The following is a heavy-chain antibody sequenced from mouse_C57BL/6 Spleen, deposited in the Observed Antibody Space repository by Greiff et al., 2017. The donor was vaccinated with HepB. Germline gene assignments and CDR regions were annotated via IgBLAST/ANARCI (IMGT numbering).Heavy chain of an antibody. V-gene: IGHV5-16*01. CDR2: INYDGSST. CDR3: ARARLRRDSYYAMDY. CDR1: GFTFSDYY. J-gene: IGHJ4*01. Sequence: EVMLVESEGGLVQPGSSMKLSCTASGFTFSDYYMAWVRQVPEKGLEWVANINYDGSSTYYLDSLKSRFIISRDNAKNILYLQMSSLKSEDTATYYGARARLRRDSYYAMDYWGQGTSVTVSS. D-gene: IGHD2-4*01.